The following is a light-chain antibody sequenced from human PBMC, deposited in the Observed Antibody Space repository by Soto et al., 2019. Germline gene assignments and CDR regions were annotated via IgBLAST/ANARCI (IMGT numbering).Light chain of an antibody. CDR1: QDVMYD. CDR2: GAS. Sequence: EIVLTQSPATLSVSPGGRATLSCRASQDVMYDLAWYQQKPGQAPRLRVYGASTRATDAPPRFRGSGSGTELSLTISSLQSEDFATYYCQQYRSWPRTFGQGSRVEIK. V-gene: IGKV3-15*01. J-gene: IGKJ1*01. CDR3: QQYRSWPRT.